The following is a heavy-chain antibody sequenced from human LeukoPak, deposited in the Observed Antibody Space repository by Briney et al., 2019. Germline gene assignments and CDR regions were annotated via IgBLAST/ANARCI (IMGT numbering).Heavy chain of an antibody. D-gene: IGHD1-20*01. CDR2: IKGDGSEK. J-gene: IGHJ6*03. Sequence: GGSVRLSCAASGFSFSSSWMTWVRQAPGKGLEWVANIKGDGSEKFYVDSVKGRFTISRDNTKNSLHLQMSSLRDEDAAVYYCAKWVVVPITGVPYMDVWGKGTTVTVSS. CDR3: AKWVVVPITGVPYMDV. V-gene: IGHV3-7*01. CDR1: GFSFSSSW.